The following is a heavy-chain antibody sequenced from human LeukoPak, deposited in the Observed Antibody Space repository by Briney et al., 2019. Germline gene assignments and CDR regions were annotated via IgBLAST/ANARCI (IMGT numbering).Heavy chain of an antibody. D-gene: IGHD2-2*01. CDR2: IYTSGST. V-gene: IGHV4-4*07. CDR3: ARVGVVPAATQHYYYYYMDV. J-gene: IGHJ6*03. Sequence: SETLSLTCTVSGGSISRYYWSCIRQPAGKGLEWIGRIYTSGSTNYNPSLKSRVTMSVDTSKNQFSLKLSSVTAADTAVYYCARVGVVPAATQHYYYYYMDVWGKGTTVTVSS. CDR1: GGSISRYY.